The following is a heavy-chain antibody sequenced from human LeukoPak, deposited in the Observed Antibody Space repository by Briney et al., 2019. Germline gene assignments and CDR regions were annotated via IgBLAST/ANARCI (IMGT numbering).Heavy chain of an antibody. Sequence: GGSLRLSCAASGFTLSSYGMHWVRQAPGKGLEWVAVIWYDGSNKYYADSVKGRFTISRDNSKNTLYLQMNSLRAEDTAVYYCAKSGVVSAAFDIWGQGTMVTVSS. J-gene: IGHJ3*02. CDR3: AKSGVVSAAFDI. CDR1: GFTLSSYG. CDR2: IWYDGSNK. D-gene: IGHD3-10*01. V-gene: IGHV3-33*06.